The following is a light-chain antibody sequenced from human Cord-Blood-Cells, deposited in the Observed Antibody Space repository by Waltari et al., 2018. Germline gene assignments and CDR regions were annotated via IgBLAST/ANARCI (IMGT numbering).Light chain of an antibody. V-gene: IGLV6-57*01. CDR2: EDN. Sequence: SPGKTVTISCTRSSGSIASNYVQWYQQRPGSSPTTVIYEDNQRPSGVPDRFSGSIDSSSNSASLTISGLKTEDEADYYCQSYDSSNQVVFGGGTKLTVL. J-gene: IGLJ2*01. CDR3: QSYDSSNQVV. CDR1: SGSIASNY.